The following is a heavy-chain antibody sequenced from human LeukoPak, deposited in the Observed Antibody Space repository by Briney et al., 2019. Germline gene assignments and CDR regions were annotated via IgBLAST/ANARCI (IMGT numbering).Heavy chain of an antibody. Sequence: PGGSLRLSCAASGFSISDYWMYWVRQAPGKGLEWVANIKQDGSEKYYMDSVRGRFTISRDNAKNSLYLQMNSLRVEDTAVYYCAYGDAIDYWGQGTLVTVSS. V-gene: IGHV3-7*01. D-gene: IGHD4-17*01. CDR1: GFSISDYW. J-gene: IGHJ4*02. CDR2: IKQDGSEK. CDR3: AYGDAIDY.